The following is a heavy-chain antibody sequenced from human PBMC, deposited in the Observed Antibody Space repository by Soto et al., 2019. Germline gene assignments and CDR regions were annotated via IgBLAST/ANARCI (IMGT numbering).Heavy chain of an antibody. CDR3: AKDWVKNDILTGWTY. V-gene: IGHV3-30*18. D-gene: IGHD3-9*01. CDR2: ISYDGSNK. Sequence: QVQLVESGGGVVQPGRSLRLSCAASGFTFSSYGMHWVRQAPGKGLEWVAVISYDGSNKYSADSVKGRFTISRDNSKNTLYLQMNSLRAEDTAVYYCAKDWVKNDILTGWTYWVQGTLVTVSS. J-gene: IGHJ4*02. CDR1: GFTFSSYG.